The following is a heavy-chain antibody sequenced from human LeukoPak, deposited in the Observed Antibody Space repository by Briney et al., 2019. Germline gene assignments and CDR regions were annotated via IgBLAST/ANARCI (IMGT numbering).Heavy chain of an antibody. J-gene: IGHJ6*02. CDR1: GYTFTGYY. Sequence: VASVKVSCKASGYTFTGYYIHWVRQAPGQGLEWMGRINPNNGGTNYAQKFQGRVTMTRDMSMSTAYMELSRLRSVDTAVYYCATGQISLTASYYYYGMDVWGQGTTVTVSS. CDR3: ATGQISLTASYYYYGMDV. CDR2: INPNNGGT. V-gene: IGHV1-2*06.